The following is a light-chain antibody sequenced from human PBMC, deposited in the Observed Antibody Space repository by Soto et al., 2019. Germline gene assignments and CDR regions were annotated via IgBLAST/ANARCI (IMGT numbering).Light chain of an antibody. J-gene: IGKJ1*01. CDR1: QALRSA. CDR3: LHLYNYPRT. CDR2: AAS. Sequence: AIQMTQSPSSLSASVGDRVTITCRASQALRSALAWYQQKPGMAPKFLIFAASNLQRGVPARFSGSGSGTDFTLTISSLQPEDFATYSCLHLYNYPRTFGKGSKV. V-gene: IGKV1-6*01.